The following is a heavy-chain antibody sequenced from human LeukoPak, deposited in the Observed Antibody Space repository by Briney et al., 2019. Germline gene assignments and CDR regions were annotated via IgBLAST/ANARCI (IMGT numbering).Heavy chain of an antibody. CDR3: ASTESDVDTAMAYYFDY. V-gene: IGHV4-38-2*02. J-gene: IGHJ4*02. CDR1: GYSNSSGYY. CDR2: IYHSGST. Sequence: SSEPLSLTCTVSGYSNSSGYYWGWIRQPPGKGLEWIGSIYHSGSTYYNPSLKSRVTISVDTSKNQFSLKLSSVTAADTAVYYCASTESDVDTAMAYYFDYWGQGTLVTVSS. D-gene: IGHD5-18*01.